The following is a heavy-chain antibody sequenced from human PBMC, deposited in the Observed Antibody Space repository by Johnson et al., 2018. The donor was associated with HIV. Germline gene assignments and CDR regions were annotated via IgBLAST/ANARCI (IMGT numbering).Heavy chain of an antibody. CDR3: ALMRHPISTAARHAFDI. J-gene: IGHJ3*02. CDR2: ISWDGGSS. Sequence: QVQLVESGGGLVKPGGSLRLSCAASGFTFSDYYMSWIRQAPGKGLEWVSLISWDGGSSYYADSVTGRLTLSRDNSKNTLSVQMNNLKPEDTALYYCALMRHPISTAARHAFDIWGQGTMVTVSS. CDR1: GFTFSDYY. V-gene: IGHV3-11*01. D-gene: IGHD6-6*01.